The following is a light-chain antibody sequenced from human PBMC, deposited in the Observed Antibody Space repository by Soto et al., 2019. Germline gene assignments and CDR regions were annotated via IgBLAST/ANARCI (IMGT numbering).Light chain of an antibody. J-gene: IGKJ1*01. CDR1: QTISKW. Sequence: DIQMTQSPSTLSAAVGDRVTITCRASQTISKWLAWYQQKPGQAPKLLIYDAFTLESGVPSRFSGSGSGTDFSLTISSLQPVDFATYYCQQYTGYSQWTFGQGTKVEIK. CDR2: DAF. V-gene: IGKV1-5*01. CDR3: QQYTGYSQWT.